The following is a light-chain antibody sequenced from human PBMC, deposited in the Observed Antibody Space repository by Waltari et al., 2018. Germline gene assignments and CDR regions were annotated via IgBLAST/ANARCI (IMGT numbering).Light chain of an antibody. CDR3: QQSYGTPPNG. CDR2: AAS. CDR1: RSINSF. V-gene: IGKV1-39*01. J-gene: IGKJ5*01. Sequence: DIQMTQSPSSLSASIGDRVTITCRTSRSINSFLNWYQQKPGKAPKLLIYAASNLQTDVPSRFSGSGSGTEYTLPISSLHPEDFATYYCQQSYGTPPNGFGQGTRLDI.